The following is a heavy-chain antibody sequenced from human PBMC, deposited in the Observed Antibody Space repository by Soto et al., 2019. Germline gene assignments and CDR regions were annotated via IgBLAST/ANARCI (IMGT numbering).Heavy chain of an antibody. Sequence: GGSRTLSCVVSGFSLSTFSMSWDRQAPGKGLEWVSAISRVGDTIYYSDSVKGRFTLSRDNAKNSLYLQMNSLRAEDTAVYYCARFNDGSSWYGGGYYYYYMDVWGKGTTVTVSS. CDR1: GFSLSTFS. CDR2: ISRVGDTI. V-gene: IGHV3-23*01. CDR3: ARFNDGSSWYGGGYYYYYMDV. J-gene: IGHJ6*03. D-gene: IGHD6-13*01.